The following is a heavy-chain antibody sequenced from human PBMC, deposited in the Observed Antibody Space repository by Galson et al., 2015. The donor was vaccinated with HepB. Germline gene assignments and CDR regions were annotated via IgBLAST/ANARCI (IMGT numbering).Heavy chain of an antibody. CDR3: ARDSGEYYYDSSGYHHDAFDI. CDR1: GYTFTSYG. D-gene: IGHD3-22*01. J-gene: IGHJ3*02. CDR2: ISAYNGNT. Sequence: SCKASGYTFTSYGISWVRQAPGQGLEWMGWISAYNGNTNYAQKLQGRVTMTTDTSTSTAYMELRSLRSDDTAVYYCARDSGEYYYDSSGYHHDAFDIWGQGTMVTVSS. V-gene: IGHV1-18*04.